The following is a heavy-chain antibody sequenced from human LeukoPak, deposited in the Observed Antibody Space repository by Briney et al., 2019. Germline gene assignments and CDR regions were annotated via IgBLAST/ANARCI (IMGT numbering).Heavy chain of an antibody. J-gene: IGHJ4*02. CDR1: GGSISSYY. CDR2: IYYSGST. V-gene: IGHV4-59*01. D-gene: IGHD3-10*01. Sequence: PSETLSLTCTVSGGSISSYYWSWIRQPPGKGLEWIGYIYYSGSTNYNPSLKSRVTISVDTSKNQFSLKLSSVTAADTGVYYCARRRYYYGSGSYYKKEYYFDYWGQGTLVTVSS. CDR3: ARRRYYYGSGSYYKKEYYFDY.